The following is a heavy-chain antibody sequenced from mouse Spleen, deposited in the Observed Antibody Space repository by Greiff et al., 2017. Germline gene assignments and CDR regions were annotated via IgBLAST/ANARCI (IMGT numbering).Heavy chain of an antibody. CDR1: GFTFSSYG. Sequence: EVQVVESGGDLVKPGGSLKLSCAASGFTFSSYGMSWVRQTPDKRLEWVATISSGGSYTYYPDSVKGRFTISRDNAKNTLYLQMSSLRSEDTAMYYCARHRVATDYAMDYWGQGTSVTVSS. V-gene: IGHV5-6*01. D-gene: IGHD1-1*01. CDR3: ARHRVATDYAMDY. CDR2: ISSGGSYT. J-gene: IGHJ4*01.